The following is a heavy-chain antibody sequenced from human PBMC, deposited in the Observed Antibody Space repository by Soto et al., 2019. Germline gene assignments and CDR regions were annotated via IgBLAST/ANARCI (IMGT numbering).Heavy chain of an antibody. CDR2: INHSGST. V-gene: IGHV4-34*01. Sequence: SETLSLTCAVYGGSFSGYYWSWIRQPPGKGLEWIGEINHSGSTNYNPSLKSRVTISVDTSKNQFSLKLSSVTAADTAVYYCAGYRAIWTTEKSFDYWGQGTLVTVSS. CDR3: AGYRAIWTTEKSFDY. D-gene: IGHD4-17*01. CDR1: GGSFSGYY. J-gene: IGHJ4*02.